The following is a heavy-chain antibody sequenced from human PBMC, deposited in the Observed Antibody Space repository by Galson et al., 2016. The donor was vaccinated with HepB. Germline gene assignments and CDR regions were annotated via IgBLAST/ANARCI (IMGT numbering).Heavy chain of an antibody. CDR3: VQGSTSPDV. Sequence: SLRLSCAASGFTFSNYGMTWVRQAPGKGLEVVSSISRSGDRTDYADSVKGRFTISRDNSKNTLSLQMNSLRADEAAVYYCVQGSTSPDVWGKGTTVTVSS. J-gene: IGHJ6*04. CDR2: ISRSGDRT. V-gene: IGHV3-23*01. D-gene: IGHD1-26*01. CDR1: GFTFSNYG.